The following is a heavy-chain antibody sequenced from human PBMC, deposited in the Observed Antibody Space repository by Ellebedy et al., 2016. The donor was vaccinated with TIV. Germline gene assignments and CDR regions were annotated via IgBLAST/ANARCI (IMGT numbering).Heavy chain of an antibody. V-gene: IGHV3-23*01. CDR3: ARGLSDYGDFELDC. J-gene: IGHJ4*02. CDR2: ISAGGGAT. Sequence: PGGSLRLSCAASGFTFSAYSMNWVRQAPRKGLEWVSTISAGGGATYYADSVKGRFNISRDNSENTLYLQMNSLRAEDTAVYYCARGLSDYGDFELDCWGQGTLVTVSS. D-gene: IGHD4-17*01. CDR1: GFTFSAYS.